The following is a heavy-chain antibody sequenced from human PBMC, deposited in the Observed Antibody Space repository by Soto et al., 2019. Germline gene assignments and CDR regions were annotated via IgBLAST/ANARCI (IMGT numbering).Heavy chain of an antibody. V-gene: IGHV3-23*01. D-gene: IGHD3-9*01. CDR3: AKDLRKRYFDSFYYYGMDV. J-gene: IGHJ6*02. CDR1: GFTFSSYA. Sequence: GGSLRLSCAASGFTFSSYAMSWVRQAPGKGLEWVSAISGSGGSTYYADSVKGRFTISRDNSKNTLYLQMNSLRAEDTAVYYCAKDLRKRYFDSFYYYGMDVWGQGTTVTVSS. CDR2: ISGSGGST.